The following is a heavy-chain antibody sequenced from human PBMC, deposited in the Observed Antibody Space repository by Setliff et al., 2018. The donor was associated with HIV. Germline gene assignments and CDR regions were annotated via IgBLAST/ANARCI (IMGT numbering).Heavy chain of an antibody. V-gene: IGHV4-59*01. D-gene: IGHD3-3*01. J-gene: IGHJ2*01. CDR3: ARGVGEYYNFWSGYPAWYFDL. CDR1: GGSISSYY. Sequence: PSETLSLTCTVSGGSISSYYWGWIRQPPGKGLEWIGYIYYSGSTNYNPSLKSRVTISVDTSKNQFSLKLSSVTAADTAVYYCARGVGEYYNFWSGYPAWYFDLWGRGTLVTVSS. CDR2: IYYSGST.